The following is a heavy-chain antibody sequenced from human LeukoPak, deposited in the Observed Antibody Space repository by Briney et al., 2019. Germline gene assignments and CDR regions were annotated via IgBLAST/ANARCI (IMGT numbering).Heavy chain of an antibody. CDR2: IIPIFGTA. CDR1: GGTFSSYA. V-gene: IGHV1-69*01. J-gene: IGHJ4*02. D-gene: IGHD3-10*01. CDR3: AILTNRNYGDY. Sequence: SVKVSCKASGGTFSSYAISWVRQAPGQGLEWMGGIIPIFGTANYAQKFQGRVAITADESTSTAYMELSSLRSEDTAVYYCAILTNRNYGDYWGQGTLVTVSS.